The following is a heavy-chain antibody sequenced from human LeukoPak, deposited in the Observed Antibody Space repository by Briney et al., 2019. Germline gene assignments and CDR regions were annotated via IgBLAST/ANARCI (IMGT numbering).Heavy chain of an antibody. Sequence: SETLSRTCIVSGGSISSGTYYWGWIRQPPGKGLEWIGSIYYSGSTYYNPSLKSRVTISVDTSKNQFSLKLSSVTAADTAVYYCARVPYYYGSGTQDYWGQGTLVTVSS. V-gene: IGHV4-39*01. J-gene: IGHJ4*02. CDR1: GGSISSGTYY. CDR3: ARVPYYYGSGTQDY. CDR2: IYYSGST. D-gene: IGHD3-10*01.